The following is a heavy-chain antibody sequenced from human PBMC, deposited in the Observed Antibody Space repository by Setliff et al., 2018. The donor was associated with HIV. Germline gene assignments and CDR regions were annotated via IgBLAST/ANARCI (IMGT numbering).Heavy chain of an antibody. CDR2: IKTDSGSP. J-gene: IGHJ5*02. V-gene: IGHV7-4-1*02. CDR1: GYSFSNYA. Sequence: ASVKVSCKASGYSFSNYAINWVRQAPGQGPEWMGWIKTDSGSPTYAQGFTGRFVFSVDTSVTTAYLQISSLKAEDTAVYYCARALYGDYGGDLNWLDPWGQGTLVTVSS. D-gene: IGHD4-17*01. CDR3: ARALYGDYGGDLNWLDP.